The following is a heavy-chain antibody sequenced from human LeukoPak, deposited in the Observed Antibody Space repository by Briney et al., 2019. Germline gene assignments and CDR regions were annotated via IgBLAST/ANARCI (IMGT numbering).Heavy chain of an antibody. CDR3: TRATSVVVPAADHYYYGMDV. CDR2: INPNSGGT. J-gene: IGHJ6*02. CDR1: GSTFTGYY. V-gene: IGHV1-2*02. D-gene: IGHD2-2*01. Sequence: ASVKVSCKASGSTFTGYYMHWVRQAPGQGLEWMGWINPNSGGTDYAQKFQGRVIMTRDTSLSTAYMELSRLRSDDTAVYYCTRATSVVVPAADHYYYGMDVWGQGTTVTVSS.